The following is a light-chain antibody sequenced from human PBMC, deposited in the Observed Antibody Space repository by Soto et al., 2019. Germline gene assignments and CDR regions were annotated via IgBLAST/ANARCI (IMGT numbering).Light chain of an antibody. CDR3: QQYYGYPSIT. Sequence: AIRMTQSPSSFSASTGDRVTITCRASQDISNYLAWYQKKPGKAPQLLIYAASTLQSGVPSRFSGSGSGTDFTLTISSLQSEDFASYYCQQYYGYPSITFGQGTRLEIK. CDR1: QDISNY. CDR2: AAS. V-gene: IGKV1-8*01. J-gene: IGKJ5*01.